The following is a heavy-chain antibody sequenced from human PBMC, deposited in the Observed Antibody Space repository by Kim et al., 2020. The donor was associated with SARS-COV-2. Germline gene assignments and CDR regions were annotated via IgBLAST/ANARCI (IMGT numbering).Heavy chain of an antibody. CDR2: IWYDGSNK. V-gene: IGHV3-33*06. D-gene: IGHD6-19*01. Sequence: GGSLRLSCAASGFTFSSYAMHWVRQAPGKGLEWVAVIWYDGSNKYYADSVKGRFTISRDNSKNTLYLQMNSLRAEDTAVYYCAKVRRAVAGRAPVYYYYYGMDVWGQGTTVTVSS. CDR3: AKVRRAVAGRAPVYYYYYGMDV. J-gene: IGHJ6*02. CDR1: GFTFSSYA.